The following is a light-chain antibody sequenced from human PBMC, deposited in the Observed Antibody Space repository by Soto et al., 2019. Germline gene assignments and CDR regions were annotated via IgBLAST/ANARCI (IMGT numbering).Light chain of an antibody. CDR1: QTISSW. CDR2: KAS. J-gene: IGKJ1*01. V-gene: IGKV1-5*03. CDR3: QHYNSYSEA. Sequence: IRMTQSPSTLSGSVGDRVTITCRASQTISSWLAWYQQKPGKAPKLLIYKASTLKSGVPSRFSGSGSGTEFTLTISSLQPDDFATYYCQHYNSYSEAFGHGTKVDI.